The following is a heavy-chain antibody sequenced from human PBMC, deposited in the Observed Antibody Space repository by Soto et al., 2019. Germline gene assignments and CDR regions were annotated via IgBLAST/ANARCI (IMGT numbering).Heavy chain of an antibody. J-gene: IGHJ5*02. CDR2: ISGSGGST. Sequence: GGSLRLSCAASGFTFSSYAMSWVRQAPGKGLEWVSTISGSGGSTYYADSVKGRFTISRDNSKNTLYLQMNSLRAEDTAVYYCAKEPVLGYCSGGSCVWFDPWGQGTLVTVSS. CDR3: AKEPVLGYCSGGSCVWFDP. D-gene: IGHD2-15*01. CDR1: GFTFSSYA. V-gene: IGHV3-23*01.